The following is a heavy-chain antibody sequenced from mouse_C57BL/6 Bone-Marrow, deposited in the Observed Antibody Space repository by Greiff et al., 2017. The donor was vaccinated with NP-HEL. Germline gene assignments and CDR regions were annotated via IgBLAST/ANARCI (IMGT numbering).Heavy chain of an antibody. CDR1: GFTFSSYG. CDR3: ARRLGTVGFDY. CDR2: ISSGGSYT. V-gene: IGHV5-6*01. Sequence: EVQGVESGGDLVKPGGSLKLSCAASGFTFSSYGMSWVRQTPDTRLEWVATISSGGSYTYYPDSVKGRFTISRDNAKNTLYLQMSSLKSEDTAMYYCARRLGTVGFDYWGQGTTLTVSS. D-gene: IGHD4-1*01. J-gene: IGHJ2*01.